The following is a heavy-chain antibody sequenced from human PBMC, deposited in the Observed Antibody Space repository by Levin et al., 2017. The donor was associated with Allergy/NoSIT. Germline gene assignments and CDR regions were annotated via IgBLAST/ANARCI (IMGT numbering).Heavy chain of an antibody. Sequence: GGSLRRSCAASGFTFSNYAMHWVRQAPGKGLEWVGVISDDGSSEFYIDSVKGRFTISRDNSKNRLYLQMDSLRAEDTALYYCVREIAEEGTWGQGTLVMVSS. CDR3: VREIAEEGT. CDR2: ISDDGSSE. D-gene: IGHD1-1*01. V-gene: IGHV3-30-3*01. J-gene: IGHJ4*02. CDR1: GFTFSNYA.